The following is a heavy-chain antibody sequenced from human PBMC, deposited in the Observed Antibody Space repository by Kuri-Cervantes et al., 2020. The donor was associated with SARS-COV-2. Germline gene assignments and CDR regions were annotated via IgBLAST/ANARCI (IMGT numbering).Heavy chain of an antibody. V-gene: IGHV3-30*02. CDR3: ARGGHFTNGVSYGDHYFGL. CDR2: IRYDGSNK. D-gene: IGHD2-8*01. CDR1: GFTLSSYG. J-gene: IGHJ2*01. Sequence: GGFLRLSCAASGFTLSSYGMHWVRQAPGKGLEWVAFIRYDGSNKYYADSVKGRFTISRDNSKNTLYLQMNSLRAEDTAVYYCARGGHFTNGVSYGDHYFGLWGRGTLVTVSS.